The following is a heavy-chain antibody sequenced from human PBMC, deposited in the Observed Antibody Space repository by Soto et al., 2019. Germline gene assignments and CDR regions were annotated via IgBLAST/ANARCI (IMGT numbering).Heavy chain of an antibody. CDR3: ARVLGEYDFWSGYSKMGASRGLNYYYYYGMDV. CDR1: GGSISSGGYY. J-gene: IGHJ6*02. D-gene: IGHD3-3*01. Sequence: SETLSLTCTVSGGSISSGGYYWSWIRQHPGKGLEWIGYIYYSGSTYYNPSLKSRVTISVDTSKNQFSLKLSSVTAADTAVYYCARVLGEYDFWSGYSKMGASRGLNYYYYYGMDVWGQGTTLTVSS. V-gene: IGHV4-31*03. CDR2: IYYSGST.